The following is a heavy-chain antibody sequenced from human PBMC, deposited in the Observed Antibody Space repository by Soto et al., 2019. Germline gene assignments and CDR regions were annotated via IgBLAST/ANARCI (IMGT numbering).Heavy chain of an antibody. CDR1: GFTFSSYG. V-gene: IGHV3-33*01. D-gene: IGHD2-2*01. J-gene: IGHJ4*02. Sequence: QVQLVESGGGVVQPGRSLRLSGAASGFTFSSYGMHWVRQAPGKGLEWVAFMWYDGNNKYYADSVKGRFTISRDNSKNTLYLQINSLRAEDTAVYYCARGRYQLLWGDSWGQGTLVTVSS. CDR2: MWYDGNNK. CDR3: ARGRYQLLWGDS.